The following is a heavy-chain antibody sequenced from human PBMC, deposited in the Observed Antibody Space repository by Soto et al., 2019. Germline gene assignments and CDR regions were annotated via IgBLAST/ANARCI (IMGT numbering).Heavy chain of an antibody. D-gene: IGHD3-10*01. V-gene: IGHV4-4*02. J-gene: IGHJ6*02. CDR1: GGSIGSSNW. CDR2: IYHSGST. Sequence: NSSETLSLTCAVSGGSIGSSNWWSWVRQPPGKGLEWIGEIYHSGSTNYNPSLKSRVTISVDKSKNQFSLKLSSVTAADTAVYYCARGSFVGSGSYPYYYYGMDVWGQGTTVTVYS. CDR3: ARGSFVGSGSYPYYYYGMDV.